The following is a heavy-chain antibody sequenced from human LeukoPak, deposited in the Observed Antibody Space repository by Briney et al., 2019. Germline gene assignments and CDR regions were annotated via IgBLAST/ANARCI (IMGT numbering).Heavy chain of an antibody. CDR3: ARVYTHRGSYYDSSGYNAFDI. CDR1: GFTFSSYA. D-gene: IGHD3-22*01. V-gene: IGHV3-23*01. CDR2: ISCSGYNT. Sequence: QPGLSLRLSCAASGFTFSSYAMSWVRQSPGKGLEWVSAISCSGYNTYYADSVKGRFTISRDNSRNTLYLQMHSLRADDTAVYYCARVYTHRGSYYDSSGYNAFDIWGQGTMVTVSS. J-gene: IGHJ3*02.